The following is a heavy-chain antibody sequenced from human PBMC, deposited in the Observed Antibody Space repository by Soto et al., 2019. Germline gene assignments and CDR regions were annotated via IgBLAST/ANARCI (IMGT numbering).Heavy chain of an antibody. CDR3: AKVGAAALN. CDR1: GFSCRSYG. V-gene: IGHV3-30*18. J-gene: IGHJ4*02. D-gene: IGHD6-13*01. Sequence: QVQLVESGGGVVQPGRSLRLSCGGSGFSCRSYGMHWVRQAPGKGLEWVASISYDGSNTYSADSVKGRFTISRDNSNNTLYLQMNSLRAEDTAVYYCAKVGAAALNWGQGTLVTVSS. CDR2: ISYDGSNT.